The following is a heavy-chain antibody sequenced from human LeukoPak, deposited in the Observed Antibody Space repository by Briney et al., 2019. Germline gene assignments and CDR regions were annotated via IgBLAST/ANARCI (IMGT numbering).Heavy chain of an antibody. CDR2: ITGSGATT. CDR3: AKVVSGFHFDC. Sequence: GGSLRLSCAASGFTFSTFGMSWVRRAPGKGPEWVSGITGSGATTYYADSVKGRFTISRDDSQNTLYLQMNTLRAEDTAVYYCAKVVSGFHFDCWGQGTLVTVSS. J-gene: IGHJ4*02. CDR1: GFTFSTFG. V-gene: IGHV3-23*01. D-gene: IGHD1-26*01.